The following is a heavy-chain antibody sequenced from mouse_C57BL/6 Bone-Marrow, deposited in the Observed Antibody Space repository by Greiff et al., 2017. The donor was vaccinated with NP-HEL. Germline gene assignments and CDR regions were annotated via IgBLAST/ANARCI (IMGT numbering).Heavy chain of an antibody. D-gene: IGHD2-4*01. Sequence: VQLQQSGPELVKPGASVKMSCKASGYTFTDYNMHWVKQSHGKSLEWIGYINPNNGGTSYNQKFKGKATLTVNKSSSTAYMELRSLTSGDSEVSYCARRLGPTWYFDVWGTGTTVTVSS. CDR2: INPNNGGT. CDR3: ARRLGPTWYFDV. J-gene: IGHJ1*03. V-gene: IGHV1-22*01. CDR1: GYTFTDYN.